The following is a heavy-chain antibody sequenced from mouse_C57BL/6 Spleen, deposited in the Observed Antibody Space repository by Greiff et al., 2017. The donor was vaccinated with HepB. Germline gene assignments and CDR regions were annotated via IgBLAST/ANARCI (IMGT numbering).Heavy chain of an antibody. CDR3: ARSLYGNDEL. J-gene: IGHJ2*01. D-gene: IGHD2-2*01. CDR1: GYTFTSYW. V-gene: IGHV1-61*01. CDR2: IYPSDSET. Sequence: QVQLQQPGAELVRPGSSVKLSCKASGYTFTSYWMDWVKQRPGQGLEWIGNIYPSDSETHYNQKFKDKATLTVDKSSSTAYMQLSSLTSEDSAVYYCARSLYGNDELWGQGTTLTVSS.